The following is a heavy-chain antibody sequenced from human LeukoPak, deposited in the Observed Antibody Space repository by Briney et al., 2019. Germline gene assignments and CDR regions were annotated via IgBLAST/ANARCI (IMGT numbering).Heavy chain of an antibody. Sequence: GASVKVSCKASGYTFTSYGISWVRQAPGQGLEWMGGIIPIFGTANYAQKFQGRVTITADESTSTAYMELSSLRSEDTAVYYCARVPLATVNLYYFDYWGQGTLVTVSS. CDR1: GYTFTSYG. J-gene: IGHJ4*02. D-gene: IGHD4-17*01. CDR3: ARVPLATVNLYYFDY. CDR2: IIPIFGTA. V-gene: IGHV1-69*13.